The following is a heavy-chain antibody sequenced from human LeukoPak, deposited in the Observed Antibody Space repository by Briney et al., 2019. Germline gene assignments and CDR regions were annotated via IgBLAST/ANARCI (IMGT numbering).Heavy chain of an antibody. V-gene: IGHV3-53*05. CDR1: GFTVSNNF. CDR3: ARGGYYYDSSGYSPIDY. D-gene: IGHD3-22*01. Sequence: GGSLRLSCAASGFTVSNNFMYWVRQAPGKGLEWVSVIHTDGNTFYADSVEGRFTISRDNSKNTLYLQMNSLRAEDTAVYYCARGGYYYDSSGYSPIDYWGQGTLVTVSS. CDR2: IHTDGNT. J-gene: IGHJ4*02.